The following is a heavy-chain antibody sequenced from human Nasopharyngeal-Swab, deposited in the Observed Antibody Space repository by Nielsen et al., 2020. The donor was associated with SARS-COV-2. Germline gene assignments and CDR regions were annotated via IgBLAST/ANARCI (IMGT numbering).Heavy chain of an antibody. CDR2: IIPIFGTA. D-gene: IGHD3-22*01. Sequence: SVKVSCKVSGGTFSSYAISWVRQAPGQGLEWMGGIIPIFGTANFAQRFQGRVTITADESTSTAYMELSSLRSEDTAVYYCARDYYDSPMGYWGQGTLVTVSS. CDR3: ARDYYDSPMGY. CDR1: GGTFSSYA. V-gene: IGHV1-69*13. J-gene: IGHJ4*02.